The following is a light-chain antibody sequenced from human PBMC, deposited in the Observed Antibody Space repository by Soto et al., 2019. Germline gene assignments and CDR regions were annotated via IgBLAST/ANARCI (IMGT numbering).Light chain of an antibody. CDR3: CTYAGSSPRVV. Sequence: QSALTQPASVSGSPGQSIAISCTGSSSDVGGYNLVSWYQQHPDKAPKLMIYEGTKRPSGVANRFSGSKSGNTASLTISGLQDEDEAYYYSCTYAGSSPRVVFGGGTKLTVL. J-gene: IGLJ2*01. CDR2: EGT. CDR1: SSDVGGYNL. V-gene: IGLV2-23*01.